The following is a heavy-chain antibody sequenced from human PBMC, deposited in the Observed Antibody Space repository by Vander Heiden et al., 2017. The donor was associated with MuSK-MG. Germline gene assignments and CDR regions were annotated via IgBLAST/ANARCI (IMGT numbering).Heavy chain of an antibody. J-gene: IGHJ4*02. V-gene: IGHV1-69*12. CDR3: VREYSSSCRLGY. CDR2: IIPMFGTA. Sequence: QIQVVQSGAEVQKPGSSVKVHCKTSGGSFSNFAISGVRQAPGQGLQWMGGIIPMFGTADYEQNFQGRLTITADESTNTAHMELSSLKSEDTAVYYCVREYSSSCRLGYWGQGSLVTVSS. D-gene: IGHD6-19*01. CDR1: GGSFSNFA.